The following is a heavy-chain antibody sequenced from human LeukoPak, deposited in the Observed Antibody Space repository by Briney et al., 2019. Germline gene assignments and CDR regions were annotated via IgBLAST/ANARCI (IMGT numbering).Heavy chain of an antibody. D-gene: IGHD6-19*01. CDR1: GFTFDTYD. CDR3: ATNAGQWLAPFDY. V-gene: IGHV3-30*03. Sequence: GGSLRLSCAASGFTFDTYDMHWVRQAPGKGLEWVAVISYDGINKYYPDSVKGRFTISRDNSKNTLYLQMNSLRAEDTAVYYCATNAGQWLAPFDYWGQGTWSPSPQ. J-gene: IGHJ4*02. CDR2: ISYDGINK.